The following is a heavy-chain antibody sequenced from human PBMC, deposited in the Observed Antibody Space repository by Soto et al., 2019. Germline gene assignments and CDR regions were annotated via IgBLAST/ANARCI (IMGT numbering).Heavy chain of an antibody. D-gene: IGHD2-15*01. CDR3: ARLGSGYRWFDP. Sequence: PGESLKISCKGSGDSFTSYWVGWVRQMPGKGLEWMGIIYPGDSDTRYSPSFEGQVTLSADKSISTAYLQWSSLKSSDTAIYYCARLGSGYRWFDPWGQGTLVTVS. CDR1: GDSFTSYW. V-gene: IGHV5-51*01. CDR2: IYPGDSDT. J-gene: IGHJ5*02.